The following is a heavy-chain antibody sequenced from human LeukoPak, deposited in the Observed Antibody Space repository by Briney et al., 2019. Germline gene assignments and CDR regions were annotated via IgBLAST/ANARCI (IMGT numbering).Heavy chain of an antibody. V-gene: IGHV3-43*01. J-gene: IGHJ4*02. CDR2: ISWDGAST. CDR3: ARAPYGNYGTLDY. Sequence: GGSLRLSCAASGFIFDDYSMHWVRQAPGKGLDWVSVISWDGASTYYADSVKGRFTISRDGSKNSLYLQMNSLRTEDTALYYCARAPYGNYGTLDYWGQGTLVTVSS. D-gene: IGHD4-11*01. CDR1: GFIFDDYS.